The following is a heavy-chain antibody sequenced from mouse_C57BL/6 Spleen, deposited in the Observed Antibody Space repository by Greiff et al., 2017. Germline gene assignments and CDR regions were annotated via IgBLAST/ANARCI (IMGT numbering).Heavy chain of an antibody. D-gene: IGHD1-1*02. CDR3: ARDGGSQYDYAMDD. J-gene: IGHJ4*01. Sequence: QVQLQQPGAELVKPGASVTLSCKASGYTFTSYWMHWVKQRPGQGLEWIGMIIPNSGSTNYNEKFKSKATLTVDKSSSTAYMQRSSLTSEDSAVYYCARDGGSQYDYAMDDWGQGTSVTVSS. CDR2: IIPNSGST. V-gene: IGHV1-64*01. CDR1: GYTFTSYW.